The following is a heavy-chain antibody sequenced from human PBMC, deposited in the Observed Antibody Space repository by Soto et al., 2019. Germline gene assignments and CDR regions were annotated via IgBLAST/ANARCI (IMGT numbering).Heavy chain of an antibody. Sequence: QVQLVESGGGVVQPGRALRISCAASGFSFNTSGMHWVRQAPGKGLEWVAVIAFDGSQEFYGDSVRGRFTIYRDNSKNTLFLQMKSLTPEDTAVYYCATKVRVTNYLYYGMDVWGQGTTVTVTS. CDR3: ATKVRVTNYLYYGMDV. J-gene: IGHJ6*02. V-gene: IGHV3-30*03. D-gene: IGHD2-21*02. CDR2: IAFDGSQE. CDR1: GFSFNTSG.